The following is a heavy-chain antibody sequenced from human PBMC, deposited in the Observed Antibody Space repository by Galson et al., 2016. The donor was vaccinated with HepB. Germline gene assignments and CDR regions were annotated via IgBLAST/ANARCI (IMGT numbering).Heavy chain of an antibody. Sequence: SLRLSCAVSGFSFTTSTMNWVRQAPGKGLEWVSFISSSSTYIYYADSVRGRFTISRDNAKNSLYLQMNSLRAEDTAVYYCARLVENWNEAGRFDSWGQGTLVIVSS. J-gene: IGHJ4*02. CDR1: GFSFTTST. V-gene: IGHV3-21*01. CDR3: ARLVENWNEAGRFDS. D-gene: IGHD1-1*01. CDR2: ISSSSTYI.